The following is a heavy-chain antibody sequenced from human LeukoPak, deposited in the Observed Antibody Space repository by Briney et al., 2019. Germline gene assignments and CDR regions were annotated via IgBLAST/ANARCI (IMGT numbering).Heavy chain of an antibody. Sequence: SETPSLTCTVSGGSISSYYWSWIRQPPGKGLEWIGYIYYSGSTNYNPSLKSRVTISVDTSKNQFSLKLSSVTAVDTAVYYCARLGYSGYAYYMDVWGKGTTVTVSS. CDR3: ARLGYSGYAYYMDV. D-gene: IGHD5-12*01. V-gene: IGHV4-59*08. CDR1: GGSISSYY. CDR2: IYYSGST. J-gene: IGHJ6*03.